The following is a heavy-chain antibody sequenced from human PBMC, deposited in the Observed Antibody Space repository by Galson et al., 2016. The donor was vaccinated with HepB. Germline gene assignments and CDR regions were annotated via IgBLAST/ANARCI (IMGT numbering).Heavy chain of an antibody. V-gene: IGHV3-33*01. Sequence: SLRLSCAASGFIFSTYGMHWVRQAPGKGLEWVAVIWYDGSNKYYADSVKGRFTISRDNSKNTLYLQMSSLGAEDTAVYYCARDKGGGQWLAEFDYWGQGTLVTVSS. J-gene: IGHJ4*02. CDR3: ARDKGGGQWLAEFDY. CDR1: GFIFSTYG. CDR2: IWYDGSNK. D-gene: IGHD6-19*01.